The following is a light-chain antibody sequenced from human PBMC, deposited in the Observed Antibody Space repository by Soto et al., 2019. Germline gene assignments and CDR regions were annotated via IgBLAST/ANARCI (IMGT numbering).Light chain of an antibody. CDR3: QQNFNFPRT. CDR1: QTIDTY. CDR2: AAT. J-gene: IGKJ1*01. V-gene: IGKV1-39*01. Sequence: DIQLTKSPSSLSGSVGDRFTITCRASQTIDTYVNWYQHKPGTAPKVLIYAATYLQNGVPSRFSGTGSGADFTLTISSLQPEDFATYYCQQNFNFPRTFGQGTKVDIK.